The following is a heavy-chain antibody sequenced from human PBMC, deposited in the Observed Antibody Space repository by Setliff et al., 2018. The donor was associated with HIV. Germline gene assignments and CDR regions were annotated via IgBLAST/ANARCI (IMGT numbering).Heavy chain of an antibody. CDR2: IFASGTT. Sequence: ETLSLTCTVSGGSINNYCWNWIRQPPGRGLEWIGFIFASGTTKYNPSLQSRVTMSIDTSKNQFSLKLTSVTAADTAVYYCARRIDDSGSFPDKNWFDTWGQGSLVTSPQ. J-gene: IGHJ5*02. D-gene: IGHD3-10*01. CDR1: GGSINNYC. V-gene: IGHV4-4*09. CDR3: ARRIDDSGSFPDKNWFDT.